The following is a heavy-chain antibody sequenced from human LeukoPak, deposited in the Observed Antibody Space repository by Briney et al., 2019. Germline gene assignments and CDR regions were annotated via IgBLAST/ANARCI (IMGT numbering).Heavy chain of an antibody. J-gene: IGHJ4*02. CDR1: GFTFRSYD. Sequence: PGVSVRLSCTAWGFTFRSYDVRGLRQARGKGVVGVELIQYDGTKKYYADSVKGRFTISRDNSKNTLYLQMISLRAGDTAVYSCAKDHYSSGWYSFDYWGQGTLVTVSS. D-gene: IGHD6-19*01. V-gene: IGHV3-30*02. CDR3: AKDHYSSGWYSFDY. CDR2: IQYDGTKK.